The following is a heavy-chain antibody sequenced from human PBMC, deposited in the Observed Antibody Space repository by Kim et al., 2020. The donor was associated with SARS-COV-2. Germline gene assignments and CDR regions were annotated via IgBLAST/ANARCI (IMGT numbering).Heavy chain of an antibody. CDR3: ARNSGYVSFSFGMDV. V-gene: IGHV4-59*01. Sequence: PSLKSRVTITVDTAKNQFTPKLSSVTAADTAVYYCARNSGYVSFSFGMDVWGQGTTVTVSS. J-gene: IGHJ6*02. D-gene: IGHD5-12*01.